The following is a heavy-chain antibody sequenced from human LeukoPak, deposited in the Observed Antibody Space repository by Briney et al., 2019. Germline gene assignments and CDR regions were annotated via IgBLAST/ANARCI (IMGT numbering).Heavy chain of an antibody. CDR2: MYPGGSDI. Sequence: GESLKISCKGSGYSFSNYYIDWVRQMPGKGLEWMGVMYPGGSDIRYSPSFQGQVTISADKSIDTAYLQWSSLKASDSAMYYCASRTRSYYPFDSWGQGTLVTVSS. CDR1: GYSFSNYY. V-gene: IGHV5-51*01. D-gene: IGHD1-26*01. J-gene: IGHJ4*02. CDR3: ASRTRSYYPFDS.